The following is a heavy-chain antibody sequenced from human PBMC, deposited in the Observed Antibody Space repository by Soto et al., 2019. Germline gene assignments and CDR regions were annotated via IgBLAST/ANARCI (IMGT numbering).Heavy chain of an antibody. V-gene: IGHV4-59*01. CDR1: GGSISSYY. CDR3: AREPSSGHSFDY. J-gene: IGHJ4*02. Sequence: SETLSLTCTVSGGSISSYYWIWIRQPPGKGLEWIGYIYYSGSTNYNPSLKSRVTISVDTSKNQFSLKLSSVTAADTAVYYCAREPSSGHSFDYWGQGTLVTVSS. D-gene: IGHD3-22*01. CDR2: IYYSGST.